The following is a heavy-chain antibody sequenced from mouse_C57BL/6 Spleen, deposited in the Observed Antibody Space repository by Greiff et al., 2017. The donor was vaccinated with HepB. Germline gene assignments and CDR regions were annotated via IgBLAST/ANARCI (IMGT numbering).Heavy chain of an antibody. CDR1: GFTFSDYG. J-gene: IGHJ4*01. V-gene: IGHV5-17*01. D-gene: IGHD3-2*02. CDR3: ARGTPELRPRYYAMDY. Sequence: EVKLVESGGGLVKPGGSLKLSCAASGFTFSDYGMHWVRQAPEKGLEWVAYISSGRSTIYYADTVKGRFTISRDNAKNTLFLQMTSLRSEDTAMYYCARGTPELRPRYYAMDYWGQGTSVTVSS. CDR2: ISSGRSTI.